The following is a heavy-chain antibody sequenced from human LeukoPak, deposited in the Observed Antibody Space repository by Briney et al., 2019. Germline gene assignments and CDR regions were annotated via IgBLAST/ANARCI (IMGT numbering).Heavy chain of an antibody. V-gene: IGHV4-4*07. Sequence: PSETLSLTCTVSGGSISSYYWSWIRQPAGKGLEWIGRIYTSGSTNYNPSLKSRVTMSVDTSKNQFSLTLSSVTAADTAVYYCARDPRKGSGSYYRYFDLWGRGTLVTVSS. D-gene: IGHD1-26*01. CDR3: ARDPRKGSGSYYRYFDL. CDR2: IYTSGST. CDR1: GGSISSYY. J-gene: IGHJ2*01.